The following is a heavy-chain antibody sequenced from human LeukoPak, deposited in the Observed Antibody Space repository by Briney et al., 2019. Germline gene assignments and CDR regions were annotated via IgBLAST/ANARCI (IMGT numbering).Heavy chain of an antibody. CDR3: AKDTRTVVTQPLDY. D-gene: IGHD4-23*01. CDR1: GFTFSSYA. V-gene: IGHV3-23*01. Sequence: GGSLRLSCAASGFTFSSYAMSWVRQAPGEGLEWVSAISGSGGSTYYADSVKGRFTISRDNSKNTLYLQMNSLRAEDTAVYYCAKDTRTVVTQPLDYWGQGTLVTVSS. CDR2: ISGSGGST. J-gene: IGHJ4*02.